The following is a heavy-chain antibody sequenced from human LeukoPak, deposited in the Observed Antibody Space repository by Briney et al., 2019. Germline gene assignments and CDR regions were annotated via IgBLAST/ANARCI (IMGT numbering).Heavy chain of an antibody. CDR1: GGSISSSSYY. V-gene: IGHV4-39*02. Sequence: SETLSLTCTVSGGSISSSSYYWGWIRQPPGKGLEWIGSIYYSGSTYYNPSLKSRVTISVDTSKNQFSLKLSSVTAADTAVYYCARDSSSQIDYWGQGTLVTVSS. CDR3: ARDSSSQIDY. J-gene: IGHJ4*02. CDR2: IYYSGST. D-gene: IGHD6-13*01.